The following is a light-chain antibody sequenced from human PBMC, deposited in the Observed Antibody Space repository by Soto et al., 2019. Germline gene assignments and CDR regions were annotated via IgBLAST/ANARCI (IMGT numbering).Light chain of an antibody. CDR2: LGS. Sequence: DIVMTQSPLSLPVTPGEPASISCRSSQSLLHSNGYNYLDWYLQKPGQSPQLLIYLGSNRASGVPDRFSGSGSCTDFTLEISREEAEDVGVYYCMQAVQTPFTFGPGTKVDIK. CDR1: QSLLHSNGYNY. J-gene: IGKJ3*01. V-gene: IGKV2-28*01. CDR3: MQAVQTPFT.